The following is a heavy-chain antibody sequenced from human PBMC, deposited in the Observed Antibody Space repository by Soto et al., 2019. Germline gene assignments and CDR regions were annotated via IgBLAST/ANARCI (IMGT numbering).Heavy chain of an antibody. D-gene: IGHD2-2*01. CDR2: IYPGDSDT. CDR1: GYSFTSYW. Sequence: GESLKISCKGSGYSFTSYWIGWVRQMPGKGLEWMGIIYPGDSDTRYSPSSQDQVTISADKSISTAYLQWSSLKASDTAMYYCARSLGYCSSTSCYLNYWGQGTLVTVSS. CDR3: ARSLGYCSSTSCYLNY. J-gene: IGHJ4*02. V-gene: IGHV5-51*01.